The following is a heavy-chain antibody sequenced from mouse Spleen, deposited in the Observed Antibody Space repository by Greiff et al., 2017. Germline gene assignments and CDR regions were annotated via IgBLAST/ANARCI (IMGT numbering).Heavy chain of an antibody. J-gene: IGHJ1*01. V-gene: IGHV14-4*01. CDR2: IDPENGDT. D-gene: IGHD3-1*01. CDR3: NAKGSRRLNFDV. Sequence: VQLQQSGAELVRPGASVKLSCTASGFNIKDDYMHWVKQRPEQGLEWIGWIDPENGDTEYASKFQGKATITADTSSNTAYLQLSSLTSEDTAVYYCNAKGSRRLNFDVWGAGTTVTVSS. CDR1: GFNIKDDY.